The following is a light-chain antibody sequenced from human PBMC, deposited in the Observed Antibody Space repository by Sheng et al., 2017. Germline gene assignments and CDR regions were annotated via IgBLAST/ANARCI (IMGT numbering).Light chain of an antibody. CDR1: ALPKKY. V-gene: IGLV3-10*01. Sequence: SYELTQPPSVSVSPGQTATITCSGDALPKKYAYWFQQKSGQAPXLVFYEDNKRPSGIPERFSGSSSGTVATLTITGAQVEDEADYYCYSTDTTGTHRVFGGGTKLTVL. CDR3: YSTDTTGTHRV. CDR2: EDN. J-gene: IGLJ2*01.